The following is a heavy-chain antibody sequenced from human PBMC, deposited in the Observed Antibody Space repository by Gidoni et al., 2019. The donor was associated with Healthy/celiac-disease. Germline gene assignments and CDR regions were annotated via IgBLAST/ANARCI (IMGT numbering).Heavy chain of an antibody. D-gene: IGHD6-19*01. J-gene: IGHJ4*02. V-gene: IGHV3-30*18. CDR2: ISHDGSNK. CDR1: GFTFSSYG. CDR3: AKCRGKAVAGTTPFDY. Sequence: QVQLVESGGGVVQPGRSLRLSCAASGFTFSSYGMHWVRQAPGKGLEWVAVISHDGSNKYYADSVKGRFTISRDNSKNTLYLQMNSLRAEDTAVYYCAKCRGKAVAGTTPFDYWGQGTLVTVSS.